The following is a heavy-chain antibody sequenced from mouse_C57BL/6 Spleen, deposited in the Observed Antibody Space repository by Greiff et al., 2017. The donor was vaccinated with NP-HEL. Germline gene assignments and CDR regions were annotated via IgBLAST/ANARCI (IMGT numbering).Heavy chain of an antibody. Sequence: VQLQQSGAELVKPGASVKLSCKASGYTFTSYWMHWVKQRPGQGLEWIGMIHPNSGSTNYNEKFKSKATLTVDKSSSTAYMQLSSLTSEDSAVYYCARRSPTGAMDYWGQGTSVTVSS. J-gene: IGHJ4*01. V-gene: IGHV1-64*01. CDR3: ARRSPTGAMDY. D-gene: IGHD4-1*01. CDR2: IHPNSGST. CDR1: GYTFTSYW.